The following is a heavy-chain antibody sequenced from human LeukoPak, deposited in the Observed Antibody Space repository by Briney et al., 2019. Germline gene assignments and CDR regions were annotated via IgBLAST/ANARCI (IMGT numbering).Heavy chain of an antibody. D-gene: IGHD5-18*01. V-gene: IGHV3-48*03. J-gene: IGHJ4*02. Sequence: GGSLRLSCAASGFTFSSYEMNWVRQARGKGLEWVSYISSGGNTIYYADSVKGRFTISRDNAKNSLYLQMNSLRAEDTAVYYCAREGTAMVSFDYWGQGTLVTVSS. CDR3: AREGTAMVSFDY. CDR2: ISSGGNTI. CDR1: GFTFSSYE.